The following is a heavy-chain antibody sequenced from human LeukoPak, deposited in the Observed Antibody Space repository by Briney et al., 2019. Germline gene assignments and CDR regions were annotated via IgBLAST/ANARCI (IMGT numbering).Heavy chain of an antibody. CDR2: IWFDGSNK. CDR3: VRDPSGSGFAFDS. D-gene: IGHD1-1*01. CDR1: GFIFSNDA. J-gene: IGHJ4*02. V-gene: IGHV3-33*01. Sequence: GGSLRLSCAASGFIFSNDAMHWVRQAPGKGLEWVAFIWFDGSNKHYADSVKGRFTISRDNSEHTLYLQMNSLRAEDTAVYYCVRDPSGSGFAFDSWGQGALVTVSS.